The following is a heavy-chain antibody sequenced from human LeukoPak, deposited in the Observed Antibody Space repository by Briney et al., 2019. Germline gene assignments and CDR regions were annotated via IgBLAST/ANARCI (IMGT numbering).Heavy chain of an antibody. CDR3: ARADMDNWNDVGWFDP. Sequence: ASVKVSCKASGYTFTCYYMHWVRQAPGQGLEWMGRINPNSGGTNYAQEFQGRVTMTRDTSITTAYMEVSRLRSDDTAVYYCARADMDNWNDVGWFDPWGQGTLVTVSS. D-gene: IGHD1-20*01. CDR1: GYTFTCYY. CDR2: INPNSGGT. J-gene: IGHJ5*02. V-gene: IGHV1-2*06.